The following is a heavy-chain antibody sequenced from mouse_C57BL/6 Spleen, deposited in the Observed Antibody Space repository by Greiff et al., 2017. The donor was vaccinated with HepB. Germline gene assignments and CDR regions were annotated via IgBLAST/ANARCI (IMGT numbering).Heavy chain of an antibody. CDR1: GYTFTSYG. D-gene: IGHD2-3*01. V-gene: IGHV1-81*01. J-gene: IGHJ4*01. Sequence: VQRVESGAELARPGASVKLSCKASGYTFTSYGISWVKQRTGQGLEWIGEIYPRSGNTYYNEKFKGKATLTADKSSSTAYMELRSLTSEDSAVYFCARSMGSRAMDYWGQGTSVTVSS. CDR3: ARSMGSRAMDY. CDR2: IYPRSGNT.